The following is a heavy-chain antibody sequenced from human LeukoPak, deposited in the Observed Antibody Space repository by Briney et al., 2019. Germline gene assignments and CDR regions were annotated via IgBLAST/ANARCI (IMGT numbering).Heavy chain of an antibody. V-gene: IGHV4-4*07. CDR2: IYTSGST. D-gene: IGHD2-2*01. J-gene: IGHJ6*03. CDR1: GGSISSYY. Sequence: SETLSLTCTVSGGSISSYYWSWIRQPPGKGLEWIGRIYTSGSTNYNPSLKSRVTMSVDTSKNQFSLELSSVTAADTAVYYCARGNQLLPYYYMDVWGKGTTVTVSS. CDR3: ARGNQLLPYYYMDV.